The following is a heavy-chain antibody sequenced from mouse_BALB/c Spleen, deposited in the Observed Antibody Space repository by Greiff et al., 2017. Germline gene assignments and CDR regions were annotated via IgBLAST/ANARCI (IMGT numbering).Heavy chain of an antibody. D-gene: IGHD1-1*01. Sequence: DVQLQESGGGLVKPGGSLKLSCAASGFTFSSYAMSWVRQTPEKRLEWVASISSGGSTYYPDSVKGRFTISRDNARNILYLQMSSLRSEDTAMYYCARGGNYYGNTFAYGGQGTLVTVSA. CDR3: ARGGNYYGNTFAY. CDR1: GFTFSSYA. V-gene: IGHV5-6-5*01. J-gene: IGHJ3*01. CDR2: ISSGGST.